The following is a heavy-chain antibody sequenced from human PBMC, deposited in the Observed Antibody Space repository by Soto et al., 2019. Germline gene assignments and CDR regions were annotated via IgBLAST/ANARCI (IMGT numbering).Heavy chain of an antibody. D-gene: IGHD4-17*01. CDR3: ARQPSYGDFFDY. V-gene: IGHV4-59*08. CDR2: IYYSGST. Sequence: TLSLTCTVSGGSISSYYWSWIRQPPGKGLEWIGYIYYSGSTNYNPSLKSRVTISVDTSKNQFSLKLSSVTAADTAVYYCARQPSYGDFFDYWGQGTLVTVSS. J-gene: IGHJ4*02. CDR1: GGSISSYY.